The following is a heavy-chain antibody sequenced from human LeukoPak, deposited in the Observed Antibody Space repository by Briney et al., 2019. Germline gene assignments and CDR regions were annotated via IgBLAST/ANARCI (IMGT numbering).Heavy chain of an antibody. CDR1: GGSTSSSNW. Sequence: SGTLSLTCAVSGGSTSSSNWWSWVRQPPGKGLEWIGEIYHSGSTNYNPSLKSRVTISVDKSKNQFSLKLSSVTAADTAVYYCARGFGIAAAGTGDYWGQGTLVTVSS. CDR3: ARGFGIAAAGTGDY. V-gene: IGHV4-4*02. J-gene: IGHJ4*02. D-gene: IGHD6-13*01. CDR2: IYHSGST.